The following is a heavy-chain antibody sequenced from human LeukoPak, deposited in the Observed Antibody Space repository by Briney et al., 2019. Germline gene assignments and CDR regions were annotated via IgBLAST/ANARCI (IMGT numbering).Heavy chain of an antibody. CDR1: GFTFDNFA. CDR3: ARELFDFDY. CDR2: ITGSGGST. V-gene: IGHV3-23*01. D-gene: IGHD3-10*01. Sequence: GGSRRLSWAPSGFTFDNFAMTWVRQAPGKGLEWVSEITGSGGSTYYADSVKGRFTISRDNSKNTPYLQMNSLRAAHTAIYDCARELFDFDYWGQGTLVTASS. J-gene: IGHJ4*02.